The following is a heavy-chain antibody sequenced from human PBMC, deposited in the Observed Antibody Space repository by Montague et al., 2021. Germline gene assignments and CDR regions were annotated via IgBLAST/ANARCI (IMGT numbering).Heavy chain of an antibody. J-gene: IGHJ5*01. Sequence: SETLSLTCAVYSGSFFLSHWSWVRQPPGNGLEWLAAMFYSGAANYNPSLKSRVTMSIDTSTNQFSLKMSFVTAADTAVYYCAKQDDFVSGTTYMAFDLWGQGTLVTVSS. CDR3: AKQDDFVSGTTYMAFDL. CDR2: MFYSGAA. V-gene: IGHV4-59*08. D-gene: IGHD2/OR15-2a*01. CDR1: SGSFFLSH.